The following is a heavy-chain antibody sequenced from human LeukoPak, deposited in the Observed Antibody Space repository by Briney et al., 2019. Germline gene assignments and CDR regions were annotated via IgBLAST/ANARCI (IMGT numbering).Heavy chain of an antibody. CDR1: GGSISSGGYS. J-gene: IGHJ4*02. CDR2: IYHSGST. Sequence: MPSETLSLTCAVSGGSISSGGYSWSWIRQPPGKGLEWIGYIYHSGSTYYNPSLKSRVTISVDRSKNQFSLKLSSVTAADTAVCYCARARGYFDYWGQGTLVTVSS. V-gene: IGHV4-30-2*01. D-gene: IGHD1-26*01. CDR3: ARARGYFDY.